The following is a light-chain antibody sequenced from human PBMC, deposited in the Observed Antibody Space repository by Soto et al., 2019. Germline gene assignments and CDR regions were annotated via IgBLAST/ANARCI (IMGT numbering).Light chain of an antibody. CDR3: QQYRTSPPTWT. CDR2: SSS. Sequence: ELVLTQSPGTLSLSPGDRATLSCRASQSVSSTYLAWYQQRPGQAPRLLIYSSSSRASGIPDRFSGSGSGTDLTLTISRLEPEDFAVYYCQQYRTSPPTWTFGQGTKVEIK. CDR1: QSVSSTY. V-gene: IGKV3-20*01. J-gene: IGKJ1*01.